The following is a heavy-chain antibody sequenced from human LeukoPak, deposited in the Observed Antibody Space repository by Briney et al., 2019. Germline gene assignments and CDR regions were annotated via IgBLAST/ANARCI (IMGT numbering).Heavy chain of an antibody. D-gene: IGHD5-18*01. Sequence: GGSLRLSCAASRFTFSSYSMNWVRQAPGKGLEWVSYISSSGSTIYYADSVKGRFTISRDNAKNSLYLQMNSLRAEDTAVYYCARGAYSYGYLRNNYYYYYMDVWGKGTTVTISS. V-gene: IGHV3-48*04. CDR2: ISSSGSTI. CDR3: ARGAYSYGYLRNNYYYYYMDV. J-gene: IGHJ6*03. CDR1: RFTFSSYS.